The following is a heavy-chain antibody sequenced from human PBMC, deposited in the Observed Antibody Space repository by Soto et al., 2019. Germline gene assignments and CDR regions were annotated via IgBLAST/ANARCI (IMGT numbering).Heavy chain of an antibody. CDR3: ARHLVVAATTYNWFDL. J-gene: IGHJ5*02. D-gene: IGHD2-15*01. CDR2: IFYSGST. CDR1: GGSISSSSYY. Sequence: SETLSLTCTVSGGSISSSSYYWGWIRQPPGKGLEWIGSIFYSGSTYYNPSPRSRVTIYIDLSKNQFSLKLSSVTAADTAVYYCARHLVVAATTYNWFDLWGQGTLVTVSS. V-gene: IGHV4-39*01.